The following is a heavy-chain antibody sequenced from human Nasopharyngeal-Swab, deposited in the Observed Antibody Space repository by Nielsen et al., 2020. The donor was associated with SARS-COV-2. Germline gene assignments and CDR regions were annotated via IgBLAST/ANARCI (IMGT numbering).Heavy chain of an antibody. D-gene: IGHD5-18*01. CDR3: AKGGGYSYYYGMDV. V-gene: IGHV3-23*01. CDR2: TSGSGGST. Sequence: GESLKISCAASGFTFSSYAMSWVRQAPGKGLEWVSATSGSGGSTYYADSVKGRFTISRDNSKNTLYLQMNSLRAEDTAVYYCAKGGGYSYYYGMDVWGQGTTVTVSS. J-gene: IGHJ6*02. CDR1: GFTFSSYA.